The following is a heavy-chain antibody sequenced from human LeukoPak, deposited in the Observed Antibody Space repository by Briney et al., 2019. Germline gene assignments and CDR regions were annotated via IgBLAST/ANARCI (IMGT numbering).Heavy chain of an antibody. Sequence: GGSLRLSCAASGFTFSSYGMHWVRQAPGKGLEWVAVIWYDGSNKYYADSVKGRFTISRDNSKNTLYLQVNSLRAEDTAVYYCARELYVVGATNFDYWGQGTLVTVSS. J-gene: IGHJ4*02. CDR3: ARELYVVGATNFDY. V-gene: IGHV3-33*01. CDR1: GFTFSSYG. CDR2: IWYDGSNK. D-gene: IGHD1-26*01.